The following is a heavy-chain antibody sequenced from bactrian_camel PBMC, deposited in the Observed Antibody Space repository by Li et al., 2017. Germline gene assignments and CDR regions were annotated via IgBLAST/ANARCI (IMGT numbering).Heavy chain of an antibody. V-gene: IGHV3-2*01. D-gene: IGHD1*01. Sequence: HVQLVESGGGLVQPGGSLRLSCAVSGFTFSRYYMTWVRQNPGKGLEWVSSIYSDGRTTYYADSVKGRFTISRDNAKNTMYLQMNSLKSEDTALYWCATALFSAFGHWGQGTQVTVS. J-gene: IGHJ6*01. CDR2: IYSDGRTT. CDR3: ATALFSAFGH. CDR1: GFTFSRYY.